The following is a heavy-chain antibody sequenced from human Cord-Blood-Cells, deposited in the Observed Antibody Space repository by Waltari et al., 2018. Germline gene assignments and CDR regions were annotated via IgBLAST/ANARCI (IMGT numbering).Heavy chain of an antibody. D-gene: IGHD3-16*01. CDR2: MKPNSGNT. J-gene: IGHJ2*01. CDR3: ARLRGGGFYWYFDL. V-gene: IGHV1-8*03. Sequence: HVQLVQSGAEVKKPGASVQVSCKASGYTFTTYDIHWVRQATGQGLEWMGWMKPNSGNTGYAQKFQGRVTITRNTSISTAYMELSSLRSEDTAVYYCARLRGGGFYWYFDLWGRGTLVTVSS. CDR1: GYTFTTYD.